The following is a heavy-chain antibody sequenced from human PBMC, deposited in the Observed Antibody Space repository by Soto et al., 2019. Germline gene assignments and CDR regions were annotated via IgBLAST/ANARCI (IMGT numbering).Heavy chain of an antibody. J-gene: IGHJ4*02. D-gene: IGHD1-26*01. CDR3: TRDDSGLGIDY. CDR2: IPSDGRDV. V-gene: IGHV3-74*01. Sequence: XESLRLSCEASGFNFSGYGMRWVRQPPGKGPEWVSNIPSDGRDVSYADSVRGRFTISRDDSRNTLYLQMNDLRAEDTAIYYCTRDDSGLGIDYWGQGTQVTVSS. CDR1: GFNFSGYG.